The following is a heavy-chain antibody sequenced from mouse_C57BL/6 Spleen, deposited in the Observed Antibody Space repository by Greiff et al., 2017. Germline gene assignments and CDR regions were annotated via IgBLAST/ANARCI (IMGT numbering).Heavy chain of an antibody. V-gene: IGHV1-75*01. J-gene: IGHJ3*01. D-gene: IGHD3-2*02. CDR3: ARVGTAQANWFAY. CDR1: GYTFTDYY. CDR2: IFPGSGST. Sequence: QVQLQQSGPELVKPGASVKISCKASGYTFTDYYINWVKQRPGQGLEWIGWIFPGSGSTYYNEKFKGKATLTVDKSSSTAYMLLSSLTSEDSAVDFCARVGTAQANWFAYWGQGTLVTVSA.